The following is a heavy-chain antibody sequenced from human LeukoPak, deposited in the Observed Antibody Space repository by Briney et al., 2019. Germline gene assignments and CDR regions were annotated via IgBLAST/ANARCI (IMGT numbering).Heavy chain of an antibody. CDR1: DGSISSGSYY. V-gene: IGHV4-61*02. J-gene: IGHJ3*02. CDR2: FFTSGST. CDR3: ARAQYHSDSSGYWHDGFDI. Sequence: SETLSLTCTVSDGSISSGSYYWSWIRQPAGKGLEWIGRFFTSGSTNYNPSLRSRVTISVDTSKNQFSLKLSSVTAADTAVYYCARAQYHSDSSGYWHDGFDIWGQGTMVTVSS. D-gene: IGHD3-22*01.